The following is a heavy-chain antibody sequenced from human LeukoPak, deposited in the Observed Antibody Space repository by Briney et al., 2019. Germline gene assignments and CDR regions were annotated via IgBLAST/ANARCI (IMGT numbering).Heavy chain of an antibody. D-gene: IGHD3-16*01. CDR3: ANRGVVIRVMLVGFHKEAYYFDS. Sequence: GGSLRLSCAVSGITLSNYGIGWVRQAPGKRLEWVTDIGESGESKNYGDSVNGRFTIYRDNPSNRLYLQMNSLRAEDTAVYFCANRGVVIRVMLVGFHKEAYYFDSWGQGAVVTVSS. V-gene: IGHV3-23*01. J-gene: IGHJ4*02. CDR2: IGESGESK. CDR1: GITLSNYG.